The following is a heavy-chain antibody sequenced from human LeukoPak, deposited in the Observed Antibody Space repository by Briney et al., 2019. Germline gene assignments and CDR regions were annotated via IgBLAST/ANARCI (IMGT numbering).Heavy chain of an antibody. CDR1: GGTFSSYA. V-gene: IGHV1-69*05. D-gene: IGHD3-22*01. Sequence: ASVKVSXKASGGTFSSYAISWVRQAPGQGLEWMGRIIPIFATANYAQKFQGRVTITTDESTSTAYMELSSLRSEDTAVYCCARDLPYYDSSGYDHRRWFDPWGQGTLVTVSS. CDR3: ARDLPYYDSSGYDHRRWFDP. CDR2: IIPIFATA. J-gene: IGHJ5*02.